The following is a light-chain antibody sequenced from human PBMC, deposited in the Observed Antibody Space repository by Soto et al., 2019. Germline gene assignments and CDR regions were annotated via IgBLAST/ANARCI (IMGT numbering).Light chain of an antibody. CDR2: AAS. J-gene: IGKJ1*01. Sequence: DIQLTQSPSFLSASVGDRVTITCRASQGISSYLAWYQQKPGKAPKLLIYAASTLQSGVPSRFSGSGSGTEFTLTVSSLQPDDFATYYCHQYHNFPRTFGQGTKWIS. CDR3: HQYHNFPRT. V-gene: IGKV1-9*01. CDR1: QGISSY.